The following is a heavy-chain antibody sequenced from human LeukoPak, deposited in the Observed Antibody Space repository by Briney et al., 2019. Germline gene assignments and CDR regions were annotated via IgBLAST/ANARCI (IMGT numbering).Heavy chain of an antibody. CDR1: GITFNTYA. J-gene: IGHJ4*02. CDR3: AKHGERGTNRFDY. Sequence: GGSLRLSCEASGITFNTYAMSWVRQAPGKGLEWVSVISISGGTYYADSVKGRFTISRDISKNTVFLQMNSLRVEDTAVYYCAKHGERGTNRFDYWGQGTLVTASS. V-gene: IGHV3-23*01. CDR2: ISISGGT. D-gene: IGHD1-26*01.